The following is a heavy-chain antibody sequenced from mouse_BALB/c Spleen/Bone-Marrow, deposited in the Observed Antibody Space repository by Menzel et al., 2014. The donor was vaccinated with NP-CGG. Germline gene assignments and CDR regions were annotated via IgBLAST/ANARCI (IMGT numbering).Heavy chain of an antibody. J-gene: IGHJ3*01. CDR3: ARGGYDGAWFAY. CDR2: IYPGNVNT. V-gene: IGHV1S56*01. Sequence: VQLQQSGPELVKPGASVMISCKASGYTFTSYYIHWVKQRPGQGLEWIGWIYPGNVNTNYNEKFKGKATLTADKSSSTAYMQLSSLTSEDSAVYFCARGGYDGAWFAYWGQGTLVTVSA. CDR1: GYTFTSYY. D-gene: IGHD2-14*01.